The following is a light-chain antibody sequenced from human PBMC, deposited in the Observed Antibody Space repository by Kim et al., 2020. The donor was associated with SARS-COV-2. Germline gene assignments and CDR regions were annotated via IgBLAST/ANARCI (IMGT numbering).Light chain of an antibody. CDR2: DVS. CDR3: SSYTSSSTNYV. V-gene: IGLV2-14*03. Sequence: QSITIACTGTSSDVGGYNYVSWYQQHPGKAPKLMSYDVSNRPSGVSKRLSGSKSGNTASLTISGLQAEDEADYYCSSYTSSSTNYVFGTGTKVTVL. CDR1: SSDVGGYNY. J-gene: IGLJ1*01.